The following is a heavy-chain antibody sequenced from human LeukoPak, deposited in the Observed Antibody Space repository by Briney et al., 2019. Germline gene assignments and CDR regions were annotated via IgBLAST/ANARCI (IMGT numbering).Heavy chain of an antibody. CDR3: KAELEKFLDYYYGMDV. D-gene: IGHD1-7*01. J-gene: IGHJ6*02. Sequence: GSLSLSCAASGFTFSSYGMHWVRQAPGKGLEWVAVIRYDGSNKYYADSVKGRFTISRDNSKNTLYLQMNSLRAEDTAVYYCKAELEKFLDYYYGMDVWGQGTTVTVSS. CDR1: GFTFSSYG. V-gene: IGHV3-30*02. CDR2: IRYDGSNK.